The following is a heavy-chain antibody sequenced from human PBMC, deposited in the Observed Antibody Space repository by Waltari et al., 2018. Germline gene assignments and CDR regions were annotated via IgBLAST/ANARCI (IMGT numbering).Heavy chain of an antibody. J-gene: IGHJ4*02. CDR3: ARAGYCGGDCYDY. Sequence: QVQLQESGPGLVKPSETLSLTCTVSGSSISSYYWSWIRQPPGKGLEWIGYIYYSGSTNYNPSLKSRVTISVDTSKNQFSLKLSSVTAADTAVYYCARAGYCGGDCYDYWGQGTLVTVSS. D-gene: IGHD2-21*01. CDR1: GSSISSYY. V-gene: IGHV4-59*01. CDR2: IYYSGST.